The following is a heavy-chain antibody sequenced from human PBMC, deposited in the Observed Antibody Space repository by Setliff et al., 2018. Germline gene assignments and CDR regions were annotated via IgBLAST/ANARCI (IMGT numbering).Heavy chain of an antibody. CDR1: GASISTTYYY. J-gene: IGHJ6*03. CDR3: TTDYRYGELRGLCYMDA. D-gene: IGHD3-10*01. CDR2: IYQNGIT. Sequence: SETLSLTCSVSGASISTTYYYWDWIRQSPEKGLEWIGTIYQNGITYYNPSVKSRVTISVDKSKNQFSLSLRSVTAADTAVYYCTTDYRYGELRGLCYMDAWGKGTTVTVSS. V-gene: IGHV4-39*07.